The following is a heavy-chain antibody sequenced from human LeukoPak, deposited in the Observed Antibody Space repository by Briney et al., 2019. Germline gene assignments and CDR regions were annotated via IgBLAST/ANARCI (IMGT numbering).Heavy chain of an antibody. CDR2: ISTYNGNT. CDR1: GYTLTELS. CDR3: GRERDGDYLAY. J-gene: IGHJ4*02. V-gene: IGHV1-18*01. Sequence: ASVKVSCKVSGYTLTELSMHWVRQAPGQGLEWMGWISTYNGNTIYAQKLQGRVTMTTDTSTNTAYMELRSLRSDDTAVYYCGRERDGDYLAYWGQGTLVTVSS. D-gene: IGHD4-17*01.